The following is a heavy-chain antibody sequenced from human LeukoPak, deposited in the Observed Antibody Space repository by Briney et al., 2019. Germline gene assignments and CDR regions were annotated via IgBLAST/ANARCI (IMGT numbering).Heavy chain of an antibody. Sequence: SETLSLTCTVSGGSISSYYWSWIRQPAGKGLEWIGRIYTSGSTNYNPSLKSRVTMSVDTSKNQFSLKLSSVTAADAAVYYCAARYSSGWYVYWGQGTLVTVSS. CDR3: AARYSSGWYVY. D-gene: IGHD6-19*01. J-gene: IGHJ4*02. CDR2: IYTSGST. CDR1: GGSISSYY. V-gene: IGHV4-4*07.